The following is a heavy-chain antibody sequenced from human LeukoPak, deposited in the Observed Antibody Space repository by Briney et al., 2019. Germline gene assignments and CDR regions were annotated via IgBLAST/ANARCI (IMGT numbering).Heavy chain of an antibody. Sequence: GGSLRLSCAASGFTFSSYWMSWVRQAPGKGLEWVANIKQDGSGKYYVDSVKGRFTISRDNAKNSLYLQMNSLRAEDTAVYYCARAPSRDWFDPWGQGTLVTVSS. V-gene: IGHV3-7*01. CDR3: ARAPSRDWFDP. CDR1: GFTFSSYW. J-gene: IGHJ5*02. CDR2: IKQDGSGK.